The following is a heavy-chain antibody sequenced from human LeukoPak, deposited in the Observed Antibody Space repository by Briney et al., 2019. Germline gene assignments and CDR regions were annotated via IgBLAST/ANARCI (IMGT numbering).Heavy chain of an antibody. CDR3: AIGYYDFWSGYPTSYYMDV. J-gene: IGHJ6*03. CDR2: IIPIFGTA. CDR1: GGTFSSYA. V-gene: IGHV1-69*06. Sequence: SVKVSCKASGGTFSSYAISWVRQAPGQGLEWMGGIIPIFGTANYAQKFPGRVTITADKSTSTAYMKLSSLRSEDTAVYYCAIGYYDFWSGYPTSYYMDVWGKGTTVTVSS. D-gene: IGHD3-3*01.